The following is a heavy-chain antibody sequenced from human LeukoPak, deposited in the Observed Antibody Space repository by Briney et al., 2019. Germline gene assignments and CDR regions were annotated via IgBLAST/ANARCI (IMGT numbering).Heavy chain of an antibody. CDR2: IYAIGTT. D-gene: IGHD5-24*01. CDR1: GFSVSSSY. J-gene: IGHJ4*02. Sequence: GGSLRLSCTASGFSVSSSYMSWVRQAPGKGLEWVSFIYAIGTTYYADSVKGRFTMSRDNSKNTVYLQMNSLRAEDTAMYYCARGSATATIQLDNWGQGTLVTVSS. V-gene: IGHV3-66*01. CDR3: ARGSATATIQLDN.